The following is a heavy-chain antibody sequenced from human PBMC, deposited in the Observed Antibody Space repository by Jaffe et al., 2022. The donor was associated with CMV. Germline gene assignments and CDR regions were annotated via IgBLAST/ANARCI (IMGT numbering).Heavy chain of an antibody. J-gene: IGHJ4*02. D-gene: IGHD6-6*01. CDR3: ARIGYSSSSTDY. CDR2: INQDGRTI. CDR1: GFIFSNYW. Sequence: EVQLVESGGVLVQRGGSLRLSCAASGFIFSNYWMSWARQAPGKGLEWVANINQDGRTIYYVDSLKGRFTISRDNAKKSVYLQMNSLRVDDTAVYFCARIGYSSSSTDYWGQGTLVTVSS. V-gene: IGHV3-7*01.